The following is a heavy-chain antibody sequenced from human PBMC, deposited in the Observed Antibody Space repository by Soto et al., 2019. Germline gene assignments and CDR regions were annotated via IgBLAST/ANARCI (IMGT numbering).Heavy chain of an antibody. V-gene: IGHV3-30-3*01. D-gene: IGHD3-16*01. CDR1: GVTFSSYA. CDR2: ISYDGSNK. Sequence: HPGGSLRLSCAASGVTFSSYAMHWVRRAPGKGLEWVAVISYDGSNKYYADSVKGRFTISRDNSKNTPYPQMNSLRAEDTAVYYCARDRNDYVWGSYRATYYYGMDVWGQGTTVTVSS. CDR3: ARDRNDYVWGSYRATYYYGMDV. J-gene: IGHJ6*02.